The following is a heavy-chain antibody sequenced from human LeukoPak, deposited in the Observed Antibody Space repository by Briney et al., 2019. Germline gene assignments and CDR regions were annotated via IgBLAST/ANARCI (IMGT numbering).Heavy chain of an antibody. J-gene: IGHJ6*03. CDR3: AREFMSYGDYVTYYYYYMDV. CDR1: GGSISSSSYY. CDR2: IYYSGST. D-gene: IGHD4-17*01. Sequence: SETLSLTCTVSGGSISSSSYYWGWIRQPPGKGLEWIGSIYYSGSTYYNPSLKSRVTISVDTSKNQFSLKLSSVTAADTAVYYCAREFMSYGDYVTYYYYYMDVWGKGTTVTVSS. V-gene: IGHV4-39*07.